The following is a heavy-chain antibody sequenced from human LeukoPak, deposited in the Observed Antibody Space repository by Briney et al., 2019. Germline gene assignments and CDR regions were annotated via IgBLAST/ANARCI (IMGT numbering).Heavy chain of an antibody. CDR2: MSGSGGNT. CDR1: GFTFSTYA. CDR3: AKKLLAGSWLVHGMDV. Sequence: GGSLRLSCVASGFTFSTYAVSWVRQAPGKGLEWVSAMSGSGGNTYYADSVKGRFTISRDNSRNTLYLQMNSLRAEDTAVYYCAKKLLAGSWLVHGMDVWGQGTTVTVSS. J-gene: IGHJ6*02. D-gene: IGHD6-19*01. V-gene: IGHV3-23*01.